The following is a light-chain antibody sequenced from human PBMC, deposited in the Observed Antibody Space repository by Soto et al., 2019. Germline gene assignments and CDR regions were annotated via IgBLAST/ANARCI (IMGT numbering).Light chain of an antibody. Sequence: DIQITQSPSTLSASVGDRVTITCRASQSISSWLAWYQQKPGKAPKLLIYKASSLESGIPSRFSGIGSGTEFTLTISSLQPDDFATYYCQQYNSYPLTFGGGTKVEIK. CDR2: KAS. V-gene: IGKV1-5*03. J-gene: IGKJ4*01. CDR3: QQYNSYPLT. CDR1: QSISSW.